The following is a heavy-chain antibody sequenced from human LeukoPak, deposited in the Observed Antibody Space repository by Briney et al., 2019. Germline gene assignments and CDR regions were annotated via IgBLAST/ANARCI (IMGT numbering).Heavy chain of an antibody. CDR3: ARDSQLRQWLVRYRWFGP. D-gene: IGHD6-19*01. CDR2: INPNSGGT. V-gene: IGHV1-2*02. CDR1: GYTFTGYY. J-gene: IGHJ5*02. Sequence: ASVKVSCKASGYTFTGYYMHWVRQAPGQGLEWMGWINPNSGGTNYAQKFQGRVTMTRDTSISTAYMELSRLRSDDTAVYYCARDSQLRQWLVRYRWFGPWGQGTLVTVSS.